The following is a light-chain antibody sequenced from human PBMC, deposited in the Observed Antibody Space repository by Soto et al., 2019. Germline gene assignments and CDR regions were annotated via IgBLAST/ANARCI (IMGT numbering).Light chain of an antibody. J-gene: IGLJ3*02. CDR2: SAY. CDR1: SGSVSASYG. V-gene: IGLV8-61*01. Sequence: QTVVTQEPPFSVSPGGTVTLTCGLSSGSVSASYGPSWYQQTPGQAPRRLIYSAYTRSSGVPDRFSGSILGNKAALTITGAQADDESDYYCVLYLGSGIWVFGGGTSSPS. CDR3: VLYLGSGIWV.